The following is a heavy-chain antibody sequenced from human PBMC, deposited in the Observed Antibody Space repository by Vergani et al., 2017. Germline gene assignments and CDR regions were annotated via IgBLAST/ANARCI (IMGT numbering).Heavy chain of an antibody. D-gene: IGHD3-22*01. CDR2: INPSGGST. Sequence: QVQLVQSGAEVKKPGASVKVSCKASGYTFTSYYMHWVRQAPGQGLEWMGIINPSGGSTSYAQKFQGRVTMTRDTSTSTVYMELRSLRSEVTAVYYCARDLGDYYDSSGYSKADAFDIWGQGTMVTVSS. CDR1: GYTFTSYY. V-gene: IGHV1-46*03. CDR3: ARDLGDYYDSSGYSKADAFDI. J-gene: IGHJ3*02.